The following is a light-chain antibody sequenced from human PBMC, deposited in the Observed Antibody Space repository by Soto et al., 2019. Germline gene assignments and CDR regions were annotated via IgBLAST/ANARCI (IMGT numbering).Light chain of an antibody. Sequence: QSALAQPPSASGAPGQRVTISFFGNSSNNGSNYVYWYQQLPGTAPKLLIYRNNQRPSGVPDRFSGSKSGTSASLAISGLRSEDEADYYCAAWDDSLSGPLYVFGTGTKVTVL. CDR1: SSNNGSNY. CDR2: RNN. J-gene: IGLJ1*01. V-gene: IGLV1-47*01. CDR3: AAWDDSLSGPLYV.